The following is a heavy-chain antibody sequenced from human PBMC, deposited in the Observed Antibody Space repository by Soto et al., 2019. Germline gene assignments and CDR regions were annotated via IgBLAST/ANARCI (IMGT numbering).Heavy chain of an antibody. CDR3: ARQFDYRETYKWFNL. Sequence: SVKVSCKASGGSFSSYAVSWVRQAPGQGLEWMGGIIPIFGTADYAQKFQGRVTITADESTSTVYMALSSLRFEDTAVYYRARQFDYRETYKWFNLCRQGTLVTLSS. CDR1: GGSFSSYA. CDR2: IIPIFGTA. D-gene: IGHD4-17*01. J-gene: IGHJ5*02. V-gene: IGHV1-69*13.